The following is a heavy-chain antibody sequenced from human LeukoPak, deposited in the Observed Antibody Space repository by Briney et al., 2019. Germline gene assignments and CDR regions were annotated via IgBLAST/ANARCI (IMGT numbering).Heavy chain of an antibody. CDR3: AKDQYITMIVVVITPPGY. CDR1: GSTFSSYG. CDR2: ISYDGSNK. D-gene: IGHD3-22*01. Sequence: SGGSPRLSCAASGSTFSSYGMHWVRQAPGKGLEWVAVISYDGSNKYYADSVKGRFTISRDNSKNTLYLQMNSLRAEDTAVYYCAKDQYITMIVVVITPPGYWGQGTLVTVSS. V-gene: IGHV3-30*18. J-gene: IGHJ4*02.